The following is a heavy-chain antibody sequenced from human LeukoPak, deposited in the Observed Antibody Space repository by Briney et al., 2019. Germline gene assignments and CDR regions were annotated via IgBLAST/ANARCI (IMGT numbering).Heavy chain of an antibody. CDR3: ARVGGKSFT. Sequence: PGGSLRLSCAASGVTFSSYAMHWVRQAPGKGLEWVALISYDGSNKYYADSVKGRFTISRDNSKNTLYLQMNSLRAEDTAVYYCARVGGKSFTWGQGTLVTVSS. J-gene: IGHJ5*02. CDR2: ISYDGSNK. D-gene: IGHD4-23*01. CDR1: GVTFSSYA. V-gene: IGHV3-30*04.